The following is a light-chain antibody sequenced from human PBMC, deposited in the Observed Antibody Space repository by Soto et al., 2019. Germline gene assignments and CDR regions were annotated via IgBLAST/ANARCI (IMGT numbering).Light chain of an antibody. CDR2: AAS. V-gene: IGKV3-20*01. J-gene: IGKJ1*01. CDR3: HQYGSSITWT. CDR1: QSVTSNY. Sequence: EVVLTQSPGTVSLSPGERATLSCRASQSVTSNYLAWYQQKPGQAPRLLIYAASSRATGIPDRFSGSGSGRDFTLSISRLEPEDFAVYYCHQYGSSITWTFGQGTKVEI.